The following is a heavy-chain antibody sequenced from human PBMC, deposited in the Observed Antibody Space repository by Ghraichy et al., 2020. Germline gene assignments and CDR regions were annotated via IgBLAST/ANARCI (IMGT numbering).Heavy chain of an antibody. D-gene: IGHD2-15*01. CDR1: GYTFTDYY. Sequence: ASVKVSCKPSGYTFTDYYMHWVRQAPGQGLEWMGRINPNSGGTNYAQNFQGRDTMTRDTSTSTAYMELSGLTSDDTAVYYCARPDCSADACYSLQHWGQGTLVTVSS. CDR2: INPNSGGT. J-gene: IGHJ1*01. V-gene: IGHV1-2*02. CDR3: ARPDCSADACYSLQH.